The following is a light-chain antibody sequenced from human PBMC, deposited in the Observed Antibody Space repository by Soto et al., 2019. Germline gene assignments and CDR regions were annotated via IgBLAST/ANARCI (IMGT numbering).Light chain of an antibody. CDR3: TSYTSDSSVI. CDR1: SSDIGGYRY. J-gene: IGLJ2*01. Sequence: QSALTQPASVSGSPGQSVTISCTGTSSDIGGYRYVSWYQQRPGKAPKLMIHDVTNRPSGVSDRFSGSKSGNTASLTISGLQAKDEADYYCTSYTSDSSVIFGGGTKLTVL. CDR2: DVT. V-gene: IGLV2-14*03.